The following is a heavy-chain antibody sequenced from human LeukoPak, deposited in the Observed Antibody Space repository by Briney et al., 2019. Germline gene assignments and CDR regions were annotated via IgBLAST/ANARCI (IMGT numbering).Heavy chain of an antibody. CDR1: GDSIRSSRHY. CDR3: ARLGATGGYYYYYYMDV. Sequence: SETLSLTCTVSGDSIRSSRHYWGWIRQPPGKRLEWIGSIHYSGSTYDNPSLKSRVTISVDTSKNQFSLKLSSVTAADTAVYYCARLGATGGYYYYYYMDVWGKGSTVTVSS. V-gene: IGHV4-39*01. CDR2: IHYSGST. J-gene: IGHJ6*03. D-gene: IGHD1-26*01.